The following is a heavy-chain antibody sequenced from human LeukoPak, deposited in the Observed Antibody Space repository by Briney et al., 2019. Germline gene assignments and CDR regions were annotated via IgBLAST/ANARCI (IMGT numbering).Heavy chain of an antibody. Sequence: GGSLRLSCAASGFTFSTSWMTWVRQAPGKELEWLGNINEDGTIKNYVDSVKGRFTTSRDNAKNSLFLQMLSLRADDTAVYYCARDSGYNAFDIWGLGTMVTISS. V-gene: IGHV3-7*01. CDR3: ARDSGYNAFDI. CDR2: INEDGTIK. CDR1: GFTFSTSW. D-gene: IGHD5-18*01. J-gene: IGHJ3*02.